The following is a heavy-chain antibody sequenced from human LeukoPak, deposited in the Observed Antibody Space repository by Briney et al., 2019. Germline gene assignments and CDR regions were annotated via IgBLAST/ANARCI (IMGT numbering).Heavy chain of an antibody. CDR3: TRGSYGDYEY. CDR2: INSVGSST. Sequence: GGSLRLSCTASGFIFSTYWMHWVRQAPGKGLVWVSRINSVGSSTNYADSVKGRFTISRDNAKNMLYLQMNSLRAEDTAVYYCTRGSYGDYEYWGQGTLVTVSS. J-gene: IGHJ4*02. D-gene: IGHD4-17*01. CDR1: GFIFSTYW. V-gene: IGHV3-74*01.